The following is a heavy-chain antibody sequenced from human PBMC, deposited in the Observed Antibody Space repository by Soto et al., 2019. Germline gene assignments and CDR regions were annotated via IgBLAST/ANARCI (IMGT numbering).Heavy chain of an antibody. J-gene: IGHJ6*02. CDR1: GGSISSGDYY. V-gene: IGHV4-30-4*01. D-gene: IGHD4-4*01. CDR2: IYYNGST. Sequence: SETLSLTCTVSGGSISSGDYYWSWIRQPPGKGLEWIGYIYYNGSTYYNPSLKSRVTISVDTSKNQFSLKLSSVTAADTAVYYCARAYSNGYYYYYGMDVWGQGTTVTVSS. CDR3: ARAYSNGYYYYYGMDV.